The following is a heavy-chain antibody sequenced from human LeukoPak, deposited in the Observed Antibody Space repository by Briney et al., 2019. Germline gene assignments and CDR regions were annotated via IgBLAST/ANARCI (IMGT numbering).Heavy chain of an antibody. V-gene: IGHV3-7*01. CDR1: GFTFSNSW. J-gene: IGHJ4*02. CDR2: IKQDGSVK. D-gene: IGHD2-2*01. Sequence: TGGSLRLSCAVSGFTFSNSWMSWVHQAPGKGLEWVANIKQDGSVKYYVGSVKGRFTISRDSAENSVYLQMNSLRVEDTAVYYCATSSDAPGNFWGRGTLVTVSS. CDR3: ATSSDAPGNF.